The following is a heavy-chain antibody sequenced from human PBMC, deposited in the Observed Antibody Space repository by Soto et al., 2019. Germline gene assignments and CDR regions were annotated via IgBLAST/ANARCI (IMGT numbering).Heavy chain of an antibody. D-gene: IGHD6-19*01. CDR2: ISGSGGST. V-gene: IGHV3-23*01. Sequence: GGSLRLSCAASGFTFSSYAMSWVRQAPGKGLEWVSAISGSGGSTYYADSVKGRFTISRDNSKNTLYLQMNSLRAEDTAVYYCAKGRTEQSGGGWYGVWFDPWGQGTLVTVSS. CDR3: AKGRTEQSGGGWYGVWFDP. J-gene: IGHJ5*02. CDR1: GFTFSSYA.